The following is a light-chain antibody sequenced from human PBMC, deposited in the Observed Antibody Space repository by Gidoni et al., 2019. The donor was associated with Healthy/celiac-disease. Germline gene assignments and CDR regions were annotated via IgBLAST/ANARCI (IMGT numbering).Light chain of an antibody. CDR1: SSNIGAGYD. J-gene: IGLJ2*01. V-gene: IGLV1-40*01. Sequence: QSVLTQPPSVSGAPGQRVTISCTGSSSNIGAGYDVHWYQQLPGTAPKLLISGNSNRPSGVPDRFSGSKSGTSASLAITGLQAEDEADYYCQSYDSSLSEGVFGGGTKLTVL. CDR2: GNS. CDR3: QSYDSSLSEGV.